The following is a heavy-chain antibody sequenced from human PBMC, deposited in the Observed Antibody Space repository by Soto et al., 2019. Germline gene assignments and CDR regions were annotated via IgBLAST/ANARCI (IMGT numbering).Heavy chain of an antibody. V-gene: IGHV3-30-3*01. J-gene: IGHJ6*02. CDR3: ASPALRAVSPTPWGGYYYGMDV. Sequence: QVQLVESGGGVVQPGRSLRLSCAASGFTFSSYAMHWVRQAPGKGLEWVAFISYDGSNKYYADSVKGRFTISRDNSKNTGELQTKRLSVDDTAVYYCASPALRAVSPTPWGGYYYGMDVWGQGTTVTVSS. CDR1: GFTFSSYA. D-gene: IGHD3-10*01. CDR2: ISYDGSNK.